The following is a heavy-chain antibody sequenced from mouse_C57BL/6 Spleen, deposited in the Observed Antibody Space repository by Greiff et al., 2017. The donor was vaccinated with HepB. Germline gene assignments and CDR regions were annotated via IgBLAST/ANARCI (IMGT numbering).Heavy chain of an antibody. CDR2: ISSGSSTI. CDR3: AREGQSNYYGSSLDY. J-gene: IGHJ2*01. CDR1: GFTFSDYG. Sequence: EVKLMESGGGLVKPGGSLKLSCAASGFTFSDYGMHWVRQAPEKGLEWVAYISSGSSTIYYADTVKGRFTISRDNAKNTLFLQMTSLRSEDTAMYYCAREGQSNYYGSSLDYWGQGTTLTVSS. D-gene: IGHD1-1*01. V-gene: IGHV5-17*01.